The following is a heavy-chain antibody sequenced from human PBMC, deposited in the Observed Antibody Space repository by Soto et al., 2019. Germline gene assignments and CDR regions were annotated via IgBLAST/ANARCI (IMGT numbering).Heavy chain of an antibody. V-gene: IGHV1-2*02. CDR2: INPHSGAT. J-gene: IGHJ5*02. CDR3: VIAHALGFSNGFDP. D-gene: IGHD3-10*01. Sequence: QVILVQSGAEVQKPGASLKVSCKASGYIFSANYIHWVRQAPGQGLEWLGWINPHSGATNYAQKFLGRVTMSADTSDSTAYMDLAILKSDDTAVYYCVIAHALGFSNGFDPWGRGTLVTVSS. CDR1: GYIFSANY.